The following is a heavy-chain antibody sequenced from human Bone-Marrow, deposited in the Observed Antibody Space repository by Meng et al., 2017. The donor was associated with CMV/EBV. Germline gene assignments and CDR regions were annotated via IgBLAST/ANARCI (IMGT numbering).Heavy chain of an antibody. CDR3: AREDFWGGLFSQDY. Sequence: GGSLRLSCAASGFTFSSYWMSWVRQAPGKGLEWVANIKQDGSEKYYVDSVKGRFTISRDNAKNSLYLQMNSLRVEDTAVYYCAREDFWGGLFSQDYWGQGTLVTSPQ. V-gene: IGHV3-7*01. J-gene: IGHJ4*02. D-gene: IGHD3-3*01. CDR2: IKQDGSEK. CDR1: GFTFSSYW.